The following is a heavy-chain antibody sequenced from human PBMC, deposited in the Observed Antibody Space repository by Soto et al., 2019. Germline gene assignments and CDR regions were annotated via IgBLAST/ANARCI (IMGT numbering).Heavy chain of an antibody. CDR2: IRTISSAI. CDR1: GFTFSDYP. Sequence: GGSLRLSCAASGFTFSDYPMNWVRQAPGKGLEWVSSIRTISSAIYFADSVRGRFTISRDNARNSLYLQMTSLRDEDTAVYYRARETPSFDSWGQGTLVTVSS. D-gene: IGHD2-15*01. V-gene: IGHV3-48*02. J-gene: IGHJ4*02. CDR3: ARETPSFDS.